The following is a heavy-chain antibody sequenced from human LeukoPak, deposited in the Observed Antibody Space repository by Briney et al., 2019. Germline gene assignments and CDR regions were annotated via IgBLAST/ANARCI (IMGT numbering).Heavy chain of an antibody. CDR2: ISGYNGNT. J-gene: IGHJ2*01. CDR1: GYTFTNFG. D-gene: IGHD2-2*01. V-gene: IGHV1-18*01. CDR3: ARGRGGSTEGYFDL. Sequence: RASVKVSCKASGYTFTNFGISWVRQAPGQGLQWMGWISGYNGNTHYAHKFQGRVTMTTDTSPSTAYMELRSLRSDDTAVYYCARGRGGSTEGYFDLWGRGTLVTVSS.